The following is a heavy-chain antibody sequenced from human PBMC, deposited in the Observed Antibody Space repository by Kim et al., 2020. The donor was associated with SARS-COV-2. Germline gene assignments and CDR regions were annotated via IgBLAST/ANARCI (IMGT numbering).Heavy chain of an antibody. CDR1: GYTFKSYP. CDR2: VNAANDET. D-gene: IGHD4-4*01. Sequence: ASVKVSCKASGYTFKSYPIHWLRQAPGQRLEWMGWVNAANDETKYSQKFQGRVTITRDTSANTAYMDLRSLTFEDTAIYYCARDMNPTVYDYSGQGTLVT. V-gene: IGHV1-3*01. J-gene: IGHJ4*02. CDR3: ARDMNPTVYDY.